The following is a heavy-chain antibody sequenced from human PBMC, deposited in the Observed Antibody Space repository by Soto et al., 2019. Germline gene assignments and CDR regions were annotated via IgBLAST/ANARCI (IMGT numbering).Heavy chain of an antibody. CDR1: GGSFSGYY. V-gene: IGHV4-59*01. CDR3: ARWRYVYSFDY. CDR2: IYYSGST. D-gene: IGHD5-18*01. Sequence: SETLSLTCAVYGGSFSGYYWSWIRQPPGKGLEWIGYIYYSGSTNYNPSLKSRVTISVDTSKNQFSLKLSSVTAADTAVYYCARWRYVYSFDYWGHGTLVTVSS. J-gene: IGHJ4*01.